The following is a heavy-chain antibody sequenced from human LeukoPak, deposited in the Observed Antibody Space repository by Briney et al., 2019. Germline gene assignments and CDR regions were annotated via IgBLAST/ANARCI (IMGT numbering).Heavy chain of an antibody. CDR2: INPNSGGT. J-gene: IGHJ5*02. CDR3: AREVAVAGTSGWFDP. D-gene: IGHD6-19*01. V-gene: IGHV1-2*02. CDR1: GYTLTGYY. Sequence: EASVKVSCKASGYTLTGYYMHWVRQAPGQGLEWIGWINPNSGGTNYAQKFQGRVTMTRDTSISTAYMELSRLRSDDTAVYYCAREVAVAGTSGWFDPWGQGTLVTVSS.